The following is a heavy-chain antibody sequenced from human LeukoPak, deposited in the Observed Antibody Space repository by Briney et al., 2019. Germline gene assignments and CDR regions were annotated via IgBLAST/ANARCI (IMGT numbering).Heavy chain of an antibody. CDR2: IYTSGST. V-gene: IGHV4-4*09. CDR1: GGSISSYY. J-gene: IGHJ3*02. Sequence: SETLSLTCTVSGGSISSYYWSWIRQPPGKGLEWIGYIYTSGSTNYNPSLKSRVTISVDTSKNQFSLKLSSVTAADTAMYYCARHGPGGARHAFDIWGQGTMVTVSS. CDR3: ARHGPGGARHAFDI. D-gene: IGHD4/OR15-4a*01.